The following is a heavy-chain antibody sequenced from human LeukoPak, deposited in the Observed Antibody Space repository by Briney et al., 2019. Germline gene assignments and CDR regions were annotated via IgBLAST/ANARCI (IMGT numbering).Heavy chain of an antibody. J-gene: IGHJ4*02. D-gene: IGHD3-9*01. CDR2: ITSGGDYI. Sequence: GGSLRLSCAASGFTFNTFNMYWVRQAPGKGLEWVSSITSGGDYIYYADSVKGRFTTSRDNAKNSLSLQLSSLRVEDTAVYYCARGHYDVLAASYKWTPDYWGQGTLVTVSS. CDR1: GFTFNTFN. CDR3: ARGHYDVLAASYKWTPDY. V-gene: IGHV3-21*01.